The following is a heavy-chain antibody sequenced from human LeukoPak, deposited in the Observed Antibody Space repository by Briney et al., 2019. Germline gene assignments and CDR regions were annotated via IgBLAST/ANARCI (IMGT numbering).Heavy chain of an antibody. CDR2: IYYSGST. CDR1: GGSVSSGSYY. CDR3: ARDLLGDPYYFDY. V-gene: IGHV4-61*01. Sequence: PSETLSLTCTVSGGSVSSGSYYWSWIRQPPGKGLEWIGYIYYSGSTNYNPSLKSRVTISVDTSKNQFSLKLSSVTAADTAVYYCARDLLGDPYYFDYWGQGTLVTVSS. J-gene: IGHJ4*02. D-gene: IGHD3-16*01.